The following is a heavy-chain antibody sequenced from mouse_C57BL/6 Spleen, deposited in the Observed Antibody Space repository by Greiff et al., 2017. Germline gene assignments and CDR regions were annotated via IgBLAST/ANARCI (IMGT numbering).Heavy chain of an antibody. CDR1: GYAFSSYW. CDR2: IYPGDGDT. J-gene: IGHJ4*01. Sequence: QVQLQQSGAELVKPGASVKISCKASGYAFSSYWMNWVKQRPGKGLEWIGQIYPGDGDTNYNGKFKGKATLTADKSSSTAYMQLSSLTSEDSAVYFCARSGAAHPTGAMGYWGQGASVTVAS. D-gene: IGHD3-2*02. CDR3: ARSGAAHPTGAMGY. V-gene: IGHV1-80*01.